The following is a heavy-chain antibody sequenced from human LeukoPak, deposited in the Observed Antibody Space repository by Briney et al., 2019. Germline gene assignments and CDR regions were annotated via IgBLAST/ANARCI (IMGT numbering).Heavy chain of an antibody. Sequence: ASVKVSCKASGYTFTSYGISWVRQAPGQGLEWMGWISAYNGNTNYAQKLQGRVTMTTDTSTSTAYMELRSLRSDDTAVYYCAREEGDSSGWYISPGTDIWGQGTMVTVSS. V-gene: IGHV1-18*01. CDR2: ISAYNGNT. D-gene: IGHD6-19*01. J-gene: IGHJ3*02. CDR1: GYTFTSYG. CDR3: AREEGDSSGWYISPGTDI.